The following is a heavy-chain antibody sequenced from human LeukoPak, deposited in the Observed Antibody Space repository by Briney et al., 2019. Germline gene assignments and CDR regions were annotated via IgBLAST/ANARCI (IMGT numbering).Heavy chain of an antibody. CDR1: GGSIRSYY. Sequence: SETLSLTCSVSGGSIRSYYWTWIRQPPGKGLEWIGEINHSGSTNYNPSLKSRVTISVDTSKNQFSLKLSSVTAADTAVYYCARGYTYYDILTGYSNTLYYFDYWGQGTLVTVSS. CDR2: INHSGST. D-gene: IGHD3-9*01. V-gene: IGHV4-34*01. CDR3: ARGYTYYDILTGYSNTLYYFDY. J-gene: IGHJ4*02.